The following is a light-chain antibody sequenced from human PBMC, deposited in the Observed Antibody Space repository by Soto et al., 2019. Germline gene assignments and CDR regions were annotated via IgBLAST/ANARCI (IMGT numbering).Light chain of an antibody. Sequence: DIQMTQSPSTLSASVGDRVTITCRASQSISDWLAWYQQKPGRAPKLLIYDASILESGVPSRFGGSGSGTDFALTISSLQPDDFATYYCQQYNSPSKTFGPGTKWISN. V-gene: IGKV1-5*01. J-gene: IGKJ1*01. CDR2: DAS. CDR3: QQYNSPSKT. CDR1: QSISDW.